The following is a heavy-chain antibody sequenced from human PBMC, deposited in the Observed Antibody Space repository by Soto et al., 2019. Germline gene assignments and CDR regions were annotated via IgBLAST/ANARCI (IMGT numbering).Heavy chain of an antibody. CDR1: GGTFSSYA. J-gene: IGHJ4*02. D-gene: IGHD6-13*01. V-gene: IGHV1-69*01. CDR3: ARGDSSSWIFDY. Sequence: QVRLVQSGAEVKKPGSSVKVSCKASGGTFSSYAISWVRQAPGQGLEWMGGIIPIFGTANYAQNLQGRVTITADEFIYTAYMELSSLRSEDTAVYYCARGDSSSWIFDYWGQGTLVIVSS. CDR2: IIPIFGTA.